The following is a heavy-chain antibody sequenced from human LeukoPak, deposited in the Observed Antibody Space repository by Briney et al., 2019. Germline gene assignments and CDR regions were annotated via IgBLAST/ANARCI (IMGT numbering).Heavy chain of an antibody. J-gene: IGHJ1*01. CDR2: IYSAGST. V-gene: IGHV3-53*01. D-gene: IGHD2-15*01. CDR3: ARVPLSGETDH. CDR1: EFTFSSNY. Sequence: GGSLRLSCVASEFTFSSNYMSWVRQAPGKGLEWVSVIYSAGSTYYADSVKGRFTISRDNFKNTLYLQMSNLRAEDTAVYYCARVPLSGETDHWGQGTLVTVSS.